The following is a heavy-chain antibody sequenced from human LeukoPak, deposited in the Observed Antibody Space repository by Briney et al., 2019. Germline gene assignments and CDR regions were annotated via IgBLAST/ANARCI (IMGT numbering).Heavy chain of an antibody. D-gene: IGHD6-19*01. CDR3: ARLSSGWYYFDY. CDR2: IYPGDSDT. CDR1: GYSFTSYW. Sequence: GESQEISCKGSGYSFTSYWIGWVRQMPGKGLEWMGIIYPGDSDTRYSPSFHGQVTISADKSISTAYPQWSSLKASDTAMYYCARLSSGWYYFDYWGQGTLVTVSS. V-gene: IGHV5-51*01. J-gene: IGHJ4*02.